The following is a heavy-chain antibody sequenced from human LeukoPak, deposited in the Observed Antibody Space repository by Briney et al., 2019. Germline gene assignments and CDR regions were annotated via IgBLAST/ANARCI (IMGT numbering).Heavy chain of an antibody. Sequence: QPGGSLRLSCAASGFTFSSYWMHRVRQAPGKGLVWVSRINSDGSSTSYADSVKGRFTISRDNAKNTLYLQMNSLRAEDTAVYYCARRVGGGAPYYFDYWGQGTLVTVSS. J-gene: IGHJ4*02. CDR1: GFTFSSYW. V-gene: IGHV3-74*01. D-gene: IGHD1-26*01. CDR3: ARRVGGGAPYYFDY. CDR2: INSDGSST.